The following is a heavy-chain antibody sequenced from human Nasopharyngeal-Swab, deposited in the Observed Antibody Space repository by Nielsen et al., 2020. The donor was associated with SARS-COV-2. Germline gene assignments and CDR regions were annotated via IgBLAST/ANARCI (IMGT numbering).Heavy chain of an antibody. CDR1: GFIFSNYG. J-gene: IGHJ6*02. CDR3: ASVTTVAYYYYGMDV. D-gene: IGHD4-11*01. V-gene: IGHV3-74*01. CDR2: INSDGSST. Sequence: SLMISCAASGFIFSNYGINWVRQAPGKGLVWVSRINSDGSSTSYADSVKGRFTISRDNAKNTLYLQMNSLRAEDTAVYYCASVTTVAYYYYGMDVWGQGTTVTVSS.